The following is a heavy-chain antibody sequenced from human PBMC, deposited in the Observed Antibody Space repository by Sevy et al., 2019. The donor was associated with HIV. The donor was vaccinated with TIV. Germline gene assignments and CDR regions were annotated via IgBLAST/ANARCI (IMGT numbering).Heavy chain of an antibody. D-gene: IGHD2-15*01. CDR2: IYISGST. CDR1: GGSISSYY. J-gene: IGHJ3*02. CDR3: ARDGAGYCSGGSCSDAVDI. Sequence: SETLSLTCTVSGGSISSYYWSWIRQPAGKGLEWIGRIYISGSTNYNPSLKSRVTMSVDTSKNQFSLKLSSVTAADTAVYYRARDGAGYCSGGSCSDAVDIWGQGTMVTVSS. V-gene: IGHV4-4*07.